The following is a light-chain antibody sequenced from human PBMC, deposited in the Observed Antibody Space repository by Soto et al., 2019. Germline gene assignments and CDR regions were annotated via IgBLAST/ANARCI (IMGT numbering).Light chain of an antibody. J-gene: IGKJ4*01. CDR1: QSVGTY. Sequence: EIVLTQSPATLSLSLGERATLSCRASQSVGTYLAWYQQKPGQAPRLLIYDASIRATGIPARFSGSGSGTDFTLTISSLEPEDFAVYYCQQRTNWPPLTFGGGTKVEIK. CDR3: QQRTNWPPLT. CDR2: DAS. V-gene: IGKV3-11*01.